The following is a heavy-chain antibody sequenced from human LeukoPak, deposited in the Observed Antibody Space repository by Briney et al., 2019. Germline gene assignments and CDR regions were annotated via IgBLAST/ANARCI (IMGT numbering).Heavy chain of an antibody. CDR1: GGSISRSPYA. CDR2: FHSSGNS. D-gene: IGHD3-10*01. CDR3: ARVPTGFPNWLDA. J-gene: IGHJ5*02. V-gene: IGHV4-39*01. Sequence: SETLSLTCTFSGGSISRSPYAWGWVRQPPGKGVEGIGCFHSSGNSYYTPSLHSRVTISVDSSKNQFSLRLISVTAADTAVYYCARVPTGFPNWLDAWGQGILVTVSS.